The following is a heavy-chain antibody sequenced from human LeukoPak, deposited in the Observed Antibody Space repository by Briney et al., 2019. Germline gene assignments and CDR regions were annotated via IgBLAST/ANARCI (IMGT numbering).Heavy chain of an antibody. D-gene: IGHD1-26*01. CDR1: GYTFTSYY. Sequence: ASVKVSCKASGYTFTSYYMHWVRQAPGQGHEWMGIINPSGGSTSYAQKFQGRVTMTRDMSTSTVYMELSSLRSEDTAVYYCARDLVKERVGANGGFDYWGQGTLVTVSS. V-gene: IGHV1-46*01. CDR3: ARDLVKERVGANGGFDY. CDR2: INPSGGST. J-gene: IGHJ4*02.